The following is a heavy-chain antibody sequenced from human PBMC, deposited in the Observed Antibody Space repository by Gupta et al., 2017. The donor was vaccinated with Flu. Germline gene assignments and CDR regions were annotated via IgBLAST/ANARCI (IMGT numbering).Heavy chain of an antibody. J-gene: IGHJ5*02. V-gene: IGHV4-39*01. CDR3: ARSLGSDFWSGHRDNWFDP. D-gene: IGHD3-3*01. CDR1: GASITPRNFY. Sequence: QLQLQESGPGLVRPSETLSLTCTISGASITPRNFYWGWIRQPPGKGLEWIGNVYYSGTTFENPSLRTRLSISVDTSKNQFSLKLTSVTAADTGVYYCARSLGSDFWSGHRDNWFDPWGPGTLVTVSS. CDR2: VYYSGTT.